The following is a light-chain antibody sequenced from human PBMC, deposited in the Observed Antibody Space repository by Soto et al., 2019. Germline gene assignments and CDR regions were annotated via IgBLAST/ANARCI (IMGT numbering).Light chain of an antibody. V-gene: IGKV3-20*01. CDR1: QSVSSTY. CDR2: GAS. J-gene: IGKJ5*01. Sequence: EIVLTQSPGTLSLSPGERATLSCRASQSVSSTYLAWYQQKPGHAPMLLIYGASSRATGIPDRFIGSGSGTDFTLTISRLEPEDFAVYYCQQYGSSPPITFGQGTRLEIK. CDR3: QQYGSSPPIT.